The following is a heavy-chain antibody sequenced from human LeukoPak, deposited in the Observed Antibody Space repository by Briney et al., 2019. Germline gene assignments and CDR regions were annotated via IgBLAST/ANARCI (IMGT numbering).Heavy chain of an antibody. D-gene: IGHD1-26*01. CDR1: GGSISSGGYY. CDR3: ARVKNLGSYRITAFDI. CDR2: IYHSGST. J-gene: IGHJ3*02. Sequence: PSETLSLTCTVSGGSISSGGYYWSWIRQPPGKGLEWIGYIYHSGSTYYNPSLKSRVTISVDRSKNQFSLKLSSVTAADTAVYYCARVKNLGSYRITAFDIWGQGTMVTVSS. V-gene: IGHV4-30-2*01.